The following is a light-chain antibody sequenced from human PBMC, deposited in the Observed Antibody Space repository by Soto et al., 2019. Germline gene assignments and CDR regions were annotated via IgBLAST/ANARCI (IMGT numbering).Light chain of an antibody. V-gene: IGLV2-23*01. CDR2: EGS. CDR1: SSDVGSYKF. J-gene: IGLJ2*01. CDR3: CSYAGSSTFV. Sequence: QSVLTQPASVSGSPGQSITISCTGTSSDVGSYKFVSWYQQHPGKAPKLMIYEGSKRPSGVSNRFSGSKSGNTASLTISGLQAEDEADYYCCSYAGSSTFVFGGGTKLPVL.